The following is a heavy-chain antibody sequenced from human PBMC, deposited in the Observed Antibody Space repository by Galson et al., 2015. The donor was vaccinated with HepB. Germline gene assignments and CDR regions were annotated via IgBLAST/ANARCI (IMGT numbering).Heavy chain of an antibody. CDR3: ARLHTYFDAFDV. V-gene: IGHV4-31*03. CDR2: IYYSGKT. D-gene: IGHD2-21*01. CDR1: GGSISTSGFY. J-gene: IGHJ3*01. Sequence: TLSLTCTVSGGSISTSGFYWSWIRQYPGKGLEWIAYIYYSGKTYYNPSLKSRTTISLDTSRNQFSLNVTSVTVADTVVYYCARLHTYFDAFDVWGQGTMVTVSS.